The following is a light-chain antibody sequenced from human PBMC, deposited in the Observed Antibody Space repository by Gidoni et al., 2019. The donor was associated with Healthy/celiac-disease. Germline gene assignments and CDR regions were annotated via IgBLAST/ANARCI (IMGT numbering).Light chain of an antibody. J-gene: IGKJ1*01. Sequence: DIVLTQSPATLASSAGRSATLSCMASQIVSSYLAWYQQQPSQAPSLLIYDASNRATGIPARFSGSGSGTDFTLTISSLAPEYFAVYYCQQRATFGQXTKVEIK. CDR1: QIVSSY. CDR3: QQRAT. CDR2: DAS. V-gene: IGKV3-11*01.